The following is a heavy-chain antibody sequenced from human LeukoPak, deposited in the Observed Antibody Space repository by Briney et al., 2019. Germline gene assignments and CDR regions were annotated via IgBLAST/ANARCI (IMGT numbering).Heavy chain of an antibody. D-gene: IGHD5-18*01. V-gene: IGHV1-8*01. Sequence: ASVKVSCKASGYTFTRYDIKWERQATGRGLEWMGWMNPNSGDTGYAQRFQGRVTMTRSTSMSTAYMELSSLRSEDTAVYYCARNVRDTGTFDYWGQGTLVTVSS. J-gene: IGHJ4*02. CDR1: GYTFTRYD. CDR3: ARNVRDTGTFDY. CDR2: MNPNSGDT.